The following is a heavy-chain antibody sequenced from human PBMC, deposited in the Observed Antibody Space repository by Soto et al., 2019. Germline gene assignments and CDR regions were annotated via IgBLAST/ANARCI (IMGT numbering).Heavy chain of an antibody. J-gene: IGHJ4*02. CDR1: GFIFSDHY. CDR2: TKNKANSYTT. CDR3: VRWKTGAPDY. D-gene: IGHD7-27*01. Sequence: EVQLVESGGGLVQPGGSLRLSCATSGFIFSDHYMDWVSQAPGKGLEWVGRTKNKANSYTTEYATSVKGRFSILRDDSKNSPHLQLNSLKTEDTAVYYCVRWKTGAPDYWGQGTLVTVSS. V-gene: IGHV3-72*01.